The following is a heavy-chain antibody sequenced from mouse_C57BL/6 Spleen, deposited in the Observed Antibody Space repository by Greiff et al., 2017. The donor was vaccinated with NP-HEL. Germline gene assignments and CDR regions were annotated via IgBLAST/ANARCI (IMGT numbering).Heavy chain of an antibody. Sequence: QVQLQQPGAELVMPGASVKLSCKASGYTFTSYWMHWVKQRPGQGLEWIGEFDPSDSYTNYNQKFKGKSTLTVDKSSSTAYMQLSSLTSEDSAVYYCAIGNYEAYWGQGTLVTVSA. V-gene: IGHV1-69*01. CDR3: AIGNYEAY. D-gene: IGHD2-1*01. CDR1: GYTFTSYW. CDR2: FDPSDSYT. J-gene: IGHJ3*01.